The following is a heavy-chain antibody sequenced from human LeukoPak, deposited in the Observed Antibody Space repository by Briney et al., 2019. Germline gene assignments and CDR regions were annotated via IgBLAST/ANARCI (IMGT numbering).Heavy chain of an antibody. Sequence: SETLSLTCTVSGDSISSYYWSWIRQPPGKGLEWIGEINHSGSTNYNPSLKSRVTISVDTSKNQFSLKLSSVTAADTAVYYCARGRRVHYYGSGSYYKLPGKFDYWGQGTLVTVSS. J-gene: IGHJ4*02. CDR2: INHSGST. CDR1: GDSISSYY. V-gene: IGHV4-34*01. CDR3: ARGRRVHYYGSGSYYKLPGKFDY. D-gene: IGHD3-10*01.